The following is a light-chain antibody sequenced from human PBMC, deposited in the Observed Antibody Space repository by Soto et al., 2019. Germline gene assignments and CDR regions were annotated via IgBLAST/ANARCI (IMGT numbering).Light chain of an antibody. J-gene: IGKJ1*01. Sequence: IQRTQSPSTLCPSIGDTVTVTCRASQSVSGWLAWYQQKPGEAPKLLIYDASALPRGVPSRFSGSGSGTKFTLTIASLQPDDFATYYCQQYETFSGTFGPGTKVDIK. CDR2: DAS. V-gene: IGKV1-5*01. CDR3: QQYETFSGT. CDR1: QSVSGW.